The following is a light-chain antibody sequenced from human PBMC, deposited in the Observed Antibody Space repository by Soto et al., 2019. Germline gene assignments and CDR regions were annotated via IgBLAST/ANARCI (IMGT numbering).Light chain of an antibody. CDR1: SSDVGGYNY. J-gene: IGLJ3*02. V-gene: IGLV2-8*01. Sequence: QSVLTQPPSASGSPGQSVTISCTGTSSDVGGYNYVSWYQQYPGRAPKLMIYEVTKRPSGVPDRFSGSKSGNTASLTVSGLQADDEADDYCSSYAASNSFHFVFGRGTKLTVL. CDR3: SSYAASNSFHFV. CDR2: EVT.